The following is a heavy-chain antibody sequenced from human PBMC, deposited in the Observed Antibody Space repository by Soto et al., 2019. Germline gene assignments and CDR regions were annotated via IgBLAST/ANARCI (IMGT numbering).Heavy chain of an antibody. D-gene: IGHD2-2*01. V-gene: IGHV1-18*01. CDR1: GYTFTSYG. CDR2: ISAYNGNT. Sequence: ASVKVSCKASGYTFTSYGISWVRQAPGQGLEWMGWISAYNGNTNYAQKLQGRVTMTTDTSTSTAYMELRSLRSDDTAVYYCARDPTADIVVVPAAMLFAAFDIWGQGTMVTVSS. CDR3: ARDPTADIVVVPAAMLFAAFDI. J-gene: IGHJ3*02.